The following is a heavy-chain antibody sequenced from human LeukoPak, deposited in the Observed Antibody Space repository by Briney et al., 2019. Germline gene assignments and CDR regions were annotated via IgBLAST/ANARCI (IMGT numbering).Heavy chain of an antibody. CDR3: SRDPRPLDY. CDR1: GFTFSDYY. J-gene: IGHJ4*02. CDR2: ISGGGDDI. Sequence: GGSLRLSCAASGFTFSDYYMTWIRQAPGKGLEVVSYISGGGDDINYADSVRGRFTISRDNAKNSLYLQMNSLRVEDTAVYFCSRDPRPLDYWGQGTLVTVSS. V-gene: IGHV3-11*04.